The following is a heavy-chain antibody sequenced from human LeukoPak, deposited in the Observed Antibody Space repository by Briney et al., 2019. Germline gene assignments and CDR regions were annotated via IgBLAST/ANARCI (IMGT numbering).Heavy chain of an antibody. CDR3: ARTYDFGRGPPGDAFDN. CDR1: GFTFTIFG. Sequence: QPGGSLRLSCAASGFTFTIFGLNWVRQAPGKGPEWVSYIDARSGITYYADSVQGRFTISRDNAKESAFLQMNSLRADDTAVYYCARTYDFGRGPPGDAFDNWGPGTLVIVSS. D-gene: IGHD3-3*01. CDR2: IDARSGIT. J-gene: IGHJ3*02. V-gene: IGHV3-48*01.